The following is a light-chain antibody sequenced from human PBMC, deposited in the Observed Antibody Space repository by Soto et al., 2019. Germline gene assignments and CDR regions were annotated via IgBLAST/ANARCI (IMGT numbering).Light chain of an antibody. J-gene: IGKJ2*01. CDR3: QQSYSLPYT. CDR2: AAS. Sequence: DIQMTQSPSSLSASLGDRVTITCRPSQSIYNFLNWYQQKPGKAPNLLIYAASSLQSGVSSRFSGSGTGTDFTLTISRLQPEDSETDYCQQSYSLPYTFGQGTKLEIK. CDR1: QSIYNF. V-gene: IGKV1-39*01.